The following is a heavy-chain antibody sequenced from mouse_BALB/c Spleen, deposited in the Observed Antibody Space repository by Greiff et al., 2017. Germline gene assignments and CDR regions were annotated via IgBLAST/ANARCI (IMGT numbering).Heavy chain of an antibody. CDR3: ARGVWNPSYAMDY. J-gene: IGHJ4*01. V-gene: IGHV1-9*01. D-gene: IGHD2-10*02. CDR2: ILPGSGST. CDR1: GYTFSSYW. Sequence: QVQLQQSGAELMKPGASVKISCKATGYTFSSYWIEWVKQRPGHGLEWIGEILPGSGSTNYNEKFKGKATFTADTSSNTAYMQLSSLTSEDSAVYYCARGVWNPSYAMDYWGQGTSVTVSS.